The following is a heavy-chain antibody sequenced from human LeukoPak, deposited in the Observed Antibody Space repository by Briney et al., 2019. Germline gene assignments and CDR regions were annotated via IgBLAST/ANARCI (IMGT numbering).Heavy chain of an antibody. D-gene: IGHD1-26*01. CDR1: GFTFSSYG. CDR3: AKGSGWEMSYYYYYMDV. V-gene: IGHV3-23*01. Sequence: GGTLRLSCAASGFTFSSYGMSWVRQAPGKGLEWVSAISGSGGSTYYADSVKGRFTISRDNSKNTLYLQMNSLRAEDTAVYYCAKGSGWEMSYYYYYMDVWGKGTTVTISS. CDR2: ISGSGGST. J-gene: IGHJ6*03.